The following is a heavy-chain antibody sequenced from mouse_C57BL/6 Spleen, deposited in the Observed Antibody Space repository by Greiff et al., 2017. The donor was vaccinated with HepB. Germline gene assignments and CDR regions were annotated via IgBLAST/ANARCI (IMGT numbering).Heavy chain of an antibody. CDR3: AKLEYYFDY. V-gene: IGHV1-55*01. Sequence: QVQLQQSGAELVKPGASVKMSCTASGYTFTSYWITWVKQRPGQGLAWIGDIYPGSGSTNYNEKFKSKATLTVDTSSSTDYMQLSSLTSEDSAVYYCAKLEYYFDYWGQGTTLTVSS. CDR1: GYTFTSYW. D-gene: IGHD4-1*01. CDR2: IYPGSGST. J-gene: IGHJ2*01.